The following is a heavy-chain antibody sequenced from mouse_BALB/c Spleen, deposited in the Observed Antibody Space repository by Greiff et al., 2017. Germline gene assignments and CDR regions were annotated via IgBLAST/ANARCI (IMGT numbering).Heavy chain of an antibody. CDR1: GYAFSSYW. D-gene: IGHD2-1*01. V-gene: IGHV1-80*01. Sequence: VKLMESGAELVRPGSSVKISCKASGYAFSSYWMNWVKQRPGQGLEWIGQIYPGDGDTNYNGKFKGKATLTADKSSSTAYMQLSSLTSEDSAVYFCARLEDGNYRWGQGTLVTVSA. CDR2: IYPGDGDT. CDR3: ARLEDGNYR. J-gene: IGHJ3*02.